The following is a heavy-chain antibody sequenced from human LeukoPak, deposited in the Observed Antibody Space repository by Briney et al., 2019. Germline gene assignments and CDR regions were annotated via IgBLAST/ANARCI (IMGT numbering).Heavy chain of an antibody. D-gene: IGHD6-19*01. CDR1: GGSITSHSYQ. Sequence: SETLSLTCTVSGGSITSHSYQWSWIRQPAGKGLEWIGRIYTTGSTNYNPSLKSRVSISVDTSKNQFSLNLRSVTAADTAVYYCARSPDSSGWHGSNDYWGQGTLVTVSS. V-gene: IGHV4-61*02. J-gene: IGHJ4*02. CDR2: IYTTGST. CDR3: ARSPDSSGWHGSNDY.